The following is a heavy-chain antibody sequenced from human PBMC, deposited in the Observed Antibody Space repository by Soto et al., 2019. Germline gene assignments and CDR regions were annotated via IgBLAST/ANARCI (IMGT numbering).Heavy chain of an antibody. CDR2: IYSGGST. V-gene: IGHV3-66*01. CDR3: AKGDYSNLGL. D-gene: IGHD4-4*01. CDR1: GFTVSSNH. J-gene: IGHJ4*02. Sequence: GGSLRLSCAASGFTVSSNHMTWVRQAPGKGLEWVSIIYSGGSTFFADSVKGRFTISRGKFKNTLYLQMSNLRAEDTAVYYCAKGDYSNLGLWGQGTLVTVSS.